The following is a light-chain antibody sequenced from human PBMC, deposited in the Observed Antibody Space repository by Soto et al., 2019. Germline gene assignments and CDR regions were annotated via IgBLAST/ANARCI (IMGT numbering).Light chain of an antibody. J-gene: IGLJ2*01. V-gene: IGLV2-8*01. CDR2: EVN. Sequence: QSALTQPPSASGSPGQSVTISCTGTSSDVGGYNYVSWYQQHPGKAPKLMIYEVNKRPSGVPDRFSGSKSGNTASLTVSGLQTEDEADYYCSSYAGSYTVVFGGGTKL. CDR1: SSDVGGYNY. CDR3: SSYAGSYTVV.